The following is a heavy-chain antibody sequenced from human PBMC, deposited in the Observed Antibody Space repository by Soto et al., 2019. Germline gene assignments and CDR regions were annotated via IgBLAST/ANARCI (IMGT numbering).Heavy chain of an antibody. Sequence: QVQLQKSGPGLVKPSQTLSLTCTVSGGSISSGGYYWSWIRQHPGKGLEWIGYIYYSGSTYYNPSLKSRVTISVDTSKNQFSLKLSSVTAADTAVYYCARGRGLYYYGSGSYGDLDYWGQGTLVTVSS. CDR1: GGSISSGGYY. CDR2: IYYSGST. CDR3: ARGRGLYYYGSGSYGDLDY. V-gene: IGHV4-31*03. J-gene: IGHJ4*02. D-gene: IGHD3-10*01.